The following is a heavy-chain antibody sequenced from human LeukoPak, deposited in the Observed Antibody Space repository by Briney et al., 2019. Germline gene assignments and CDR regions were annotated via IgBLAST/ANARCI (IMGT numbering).Heavy chain of an antibody. J-gene: IGHJ4*02. D-gene: IGHD3-22*01. V-gene: IGHV3-21*01. CDR2: ISSSSSYI. Sequence: GGSLRLSCAASGFTFSSCSMNWVRQAPGKGLEWVSSISSSSSYIYYADSAKGRFTISRDNAKNSLYLQMNSLRAEDTAVYYCARSYDSSGYYYGYWGQGTLVTASS. CDR3: ARSYDSSGYYYGY. CDR1: GFTFSSCS.